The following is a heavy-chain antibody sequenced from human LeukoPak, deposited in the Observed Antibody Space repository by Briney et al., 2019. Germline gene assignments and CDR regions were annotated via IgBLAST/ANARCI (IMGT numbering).Heavy chain of an antibody. CDR1: GFTFSSYS. J-gene: IGHJ5*02. V-gene: IGHV3-48*04. CDR2: ITSSGNTM. D-gene: IGHD4-11*01. CDR3: ARLRSKYWFDP. Sequence: GGSLRLSCATSGFTFSSYSMNWVRQAPGKGLEWVSFITSSGNTMYYADSVKGRFTISRDNAKNSLYLQMNSLRADDTAVYYCARLRSKYWFDPWGQGTLVTVSS.